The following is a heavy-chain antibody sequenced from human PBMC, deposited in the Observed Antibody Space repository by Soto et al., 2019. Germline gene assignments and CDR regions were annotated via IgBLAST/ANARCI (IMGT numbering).Heavy chain of an antibody. CDR3: ARDFRTYSHGVDV. Sequence: ASVKVSCKASGYPFTGPYIYWVRQAPGQGLEWMGWINPSSGGTEFAEKFQGRVTVTRDTSIRTVFLELNSLTSDDTGVYFCARDFRTYSHGVDVWGHGTAVTSSS. V-gene: IGHV1-2*02. CDR1: GYPFTGPY. D-gene: IGHD4-4*01. J-gene: IGHJ6*02. CDR2: INPSSGGT.